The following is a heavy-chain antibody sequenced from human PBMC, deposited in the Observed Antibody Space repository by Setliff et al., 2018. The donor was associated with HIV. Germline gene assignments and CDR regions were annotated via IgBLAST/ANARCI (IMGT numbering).Heavy chain of an antibody. Sequence: ASVMVSCKASGYTFTSYAMHWLRQAPGQRFEWMGWINAGNGNTKYSQKFQDRVTITRDISASTTYMELSSLRSEDTAVYYCARDPNQVGTVAGTLDYWGQGTLVTVSS. CDR2: INAGNGNT. D-gene: IGHD6-19*01. V-gene: IGHV1-3*01. CDR3: ARDPNQVGTVAGTLDY. CDR1: GYTFTSYA. J-gene: IGHJ4*02.